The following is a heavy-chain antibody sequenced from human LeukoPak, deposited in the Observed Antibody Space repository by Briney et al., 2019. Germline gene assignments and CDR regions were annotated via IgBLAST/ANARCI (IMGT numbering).Heavy chain of an antibody. Sequence: SETLSLTCTVSGGSISSYYWSWIRQPPGKGPEWIGYIYYSGSTNYNPSLKSRVTISVDTSKNQFSLKLSSVTAADTAVYYCARSIHGDYWGQGTLVTVSS. J-gene: IGHJ4*02. CDR1: GGSISSYY. D-gene: IGHD5-12*01. CDR3: ARSIHGDY. V-gene: IGHV4-59*08. CDR2: IYYSGST.